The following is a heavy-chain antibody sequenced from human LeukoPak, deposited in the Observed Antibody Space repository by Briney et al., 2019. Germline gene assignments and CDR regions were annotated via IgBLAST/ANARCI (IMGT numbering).Heavy chain of an antibody. CDR1: GFTFSSYG. CDR2: ISYDGSNK. J-gene: IGHJ4*02. Sequence: GRSLRLSCAASGFTFSSYGMHWVRQAPGKGLEWVAVISYDGSNKYYADSVKGRFTISRDNSKNTLYLQMNSLRAEDTAVYYCAKDSKTGYSSSWYYWGQGTLVTVSS. D-gene: IGHD6-13*01. CDR3: AKDSKTGYSSSWYY. V-gene: IGHV3-30*18.